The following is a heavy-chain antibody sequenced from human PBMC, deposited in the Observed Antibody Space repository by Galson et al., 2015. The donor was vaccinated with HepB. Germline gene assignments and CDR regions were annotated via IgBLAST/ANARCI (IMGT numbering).Heavy chain of an antibody. D-gene: IGHD1-26*01. CDR2: IGTAGDT. J-gene: IGHJ5*02. CDR1: GFTFSSYD. Sequence: SLRLSCAASGFTFSSYDMHWVRQAPGKGLEWVSAIGTAGDTYYPGSVKSRFTISRENAKNSLYLQMNSLRAGDTAVYYCARGRRQWELLEDWFDPWRQGTLVTVSS. CDR3: ARGRRQWELLEDWFDP. V-gene: IGHV3-13*01.